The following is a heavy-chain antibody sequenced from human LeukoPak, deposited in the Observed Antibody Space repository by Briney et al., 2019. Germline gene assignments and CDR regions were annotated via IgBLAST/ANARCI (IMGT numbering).Heavy chain of an antibody. CDR2: INPNSGGT. Sequence: ASVKVSCKASGYTFTGYYMHWVRQAPGQGLEWMGWINPNSGGTNYAQKFQGRVTMTRDTSISTAYMELSRLRSDDTAVYYCARHDTYDSSGYNDHWGQGTLVTVSS. CDR1: GYTFTGYY. CDR3: ARHDTYDSSGYNDH. V-gene: IGHV1-2*02. D-gene: IGHD3-22*01. J-gene: IGHJ4*02.